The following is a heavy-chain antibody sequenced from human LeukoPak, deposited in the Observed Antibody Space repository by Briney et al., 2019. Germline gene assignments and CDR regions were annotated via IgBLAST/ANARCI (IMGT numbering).Heavy chain of an antibody. D-gene: IGHD3-22*01. V-gene: IGHV1-2*04. CDR3: ARDLEYYYDSSGYPPNYGMDV. Sequence: GASVKVSCKASGYTCTGYYMHWVRQAPGQGLEWMGWINPNSGCTNYAQKFQGWVTMTRDTSISTAYMELSRLRSDDTAVYYCARDLEYYYDSSGYPPNYGMDVWGQGTTVTVSS. CDR1: GYTCTGYY. J-gene: IGHJ6*02. CDR2: INPNSGCT.